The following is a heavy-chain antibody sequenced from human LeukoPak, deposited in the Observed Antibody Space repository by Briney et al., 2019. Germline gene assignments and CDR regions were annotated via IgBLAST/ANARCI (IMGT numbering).Heavy chain of an antibody. CDR1: GITLSNYG. CDR2: ISDSGGRT. D-gene: IGHD3-22*01. J-gene: IGHJ4*02. CDR3: AKRGVVIRVILVGFHKEAYYFDS. V-gene: IGHV3-23*01. Sequence: GGSLRLSCAVSGITLSNYGMSWVRQAPGKGLDWVAGISDSGGRTDYADSVKGRFTISRDNPKNTLYLQMNSLRAEDTAVYFCAKRGVVIRVILVGFHKEAYYFDSWGQGALVTVSS.